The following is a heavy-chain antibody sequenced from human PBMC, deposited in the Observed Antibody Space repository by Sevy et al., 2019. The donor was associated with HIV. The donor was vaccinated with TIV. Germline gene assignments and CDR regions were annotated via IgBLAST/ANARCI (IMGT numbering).Heavy chain of an antibody. CDR3: ARGDYDILTGPDQNWFDP. CDR1: GGSISSGGYY. D-gene: IGHD3-9*01. V-gene: IGHV4-31*03. Sequence: LSLTCTVSGGSISSGGYYWSWIRQQPGKGLEWIVYFYYSGSTYYNPSLKSRVTISVDTSKNQFSLKLSSVTAADTAVYYCARGDYDILTGPDQNWFDPWGQGTLVTVSS. CDR2: FYYSGST. J-gene: IGHJ5*02.